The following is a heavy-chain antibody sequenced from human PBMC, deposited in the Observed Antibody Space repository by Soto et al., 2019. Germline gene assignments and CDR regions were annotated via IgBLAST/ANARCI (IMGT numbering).Heavy chain of an antibody. CDR3: ARASRSKPGNWFDP. Sequence: PGWSLRLSCAASGFTFSSYSMNWVRQAPGKGLEWVSYISSSSSTIYYADSVKGRFTISRDNAKNSLYLQMNSLRDEDTAVYYCARASRSKPGNWFDPWGQGTLVTVSS. CDR2: ISSSSSTI. CDR1: GFTFSSYS. J-gene: IGHJ5*02. V-gene: IGHV3-48*02.